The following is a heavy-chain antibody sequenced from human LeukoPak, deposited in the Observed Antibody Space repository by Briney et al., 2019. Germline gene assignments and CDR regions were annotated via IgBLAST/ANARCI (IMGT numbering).Heavy chain of an antibody. Sequence: PGGSLRLSCAASGFTFNIYTMNWVRQAPGKGREWVSSISSRNSYIYYAVSVKGRFTISRDNAKKSLYLQMNSLRAEDTAVYYCARDNTMYYDYVWGSYPDYWGQGTLVTVSS. CDR3: ARDNTMYYDYVWGSYPDY. V-gene: IGHV3-21*01. J-gene: IGHJ4*02. CDR2: ISSRNSYI. CDR1: GFTFNIYT. D-gene: IGHD3-16*02.